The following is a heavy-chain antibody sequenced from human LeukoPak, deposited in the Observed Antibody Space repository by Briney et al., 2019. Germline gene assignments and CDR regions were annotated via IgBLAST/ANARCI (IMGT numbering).Heavy chain of an antibody. CDR3: ARGPRFAIRMIVVVTKGHFDY. J-gene: IGHJ4*02. D-gene: IGHD3-22*01. CDR2: ISYDGNNK. CDR1: GFTFNSYA. V-gene: IGHV3-30*04. Sequence: GGSLRLSCAASGFTFNSYAMHWVRQAPGKGLEWVAVISYDGNNKYYADSVKGRFTISRDNSKNTVYLQMNSLRAEDTAVYYCARGPRFAIRMIVVVTKGHFDYWGQGPLVTVSS.